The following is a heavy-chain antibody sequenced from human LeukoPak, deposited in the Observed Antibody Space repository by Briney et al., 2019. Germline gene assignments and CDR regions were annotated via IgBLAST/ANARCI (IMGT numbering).Heavy chain of an antibody. Sequence: PSETLSLTCTVSGGSIISYYWSWIRQPPGKELEWIGYIYYSGSTNYNPSLKSRVTMSVDTSKNQFSLKLSSVTAADTAVYYCARDYYDSSGSACFDFWGQGTLVTVSS. CDR3: ARDYYDSSGSACFDF. J-gene: IGHJ4*02. CDR2: IYYSGST. D-gene: IGHD3-22*01. V-gene: IGHV4-59*01. CDR1: GGSIISYY.